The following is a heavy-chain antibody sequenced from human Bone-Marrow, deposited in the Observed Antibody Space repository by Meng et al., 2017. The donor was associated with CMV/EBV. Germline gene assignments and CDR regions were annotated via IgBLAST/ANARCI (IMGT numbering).Heavy chain of an antibody. CDR2: INPNSGGT. V-gene: IGHV1-2*02. J-gene: IGHJ6*02. CDR1: GYTFTGYY. Sequence: ASVKVSCKASGYTFTGYYMHWVRQAPGQGLEWMGWINPNSGGTNYAQKFQGRVTMTRDTSTSTVYMELSSLRSEDTAVYYCARDFSSSRDFYYYGMDVWGQGTTVTVSS. D-gene: IGHD6-6*01. CDR3: ARDFSSSRDFYYYGMDV.